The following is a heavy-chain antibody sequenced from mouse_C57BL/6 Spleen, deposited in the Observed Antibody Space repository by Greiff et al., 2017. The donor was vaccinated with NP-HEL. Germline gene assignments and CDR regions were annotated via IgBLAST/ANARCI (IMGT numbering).Heavy chain of an antibody. CDR2: IYPGDGDT. CDR1: GYAFSSSW. Sequence: VQLQQSGPELVKPGASVKISCKASGYAFSSSWMNWVKQRPGKGLEWIGRIYPGDGDTNYNGKFKGKATLTADKSSSTAYMQLSSLTSEDSAVYFCARSDYGLVFAYWGQGTLVTVSA. CDR3: ARSDYGLVFAY. V-gene: IGHV1-82*01. J-gene: IGHJ3*01. D-gene: IGHD2-4*01.